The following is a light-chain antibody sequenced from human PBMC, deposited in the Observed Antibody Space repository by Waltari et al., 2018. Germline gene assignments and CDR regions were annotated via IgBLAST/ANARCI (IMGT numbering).Light chain of an antibody. Sequence: SYVVTQPPSVSVAPGPTARITCAGDKLGTQSVHWYQQKPGQAPVPVMYDDTDRPSGIPERFSGSSSGNTATLTIRRVEAVDEADYYSQVWDSTSDPLFGVGTKLTVL. CDR1: KLGTQS. CDR2: DDT. V-gene: IGLV3-21*02. CDR3: QVWDSTSDPL. J-gene: IGLJ2*01.